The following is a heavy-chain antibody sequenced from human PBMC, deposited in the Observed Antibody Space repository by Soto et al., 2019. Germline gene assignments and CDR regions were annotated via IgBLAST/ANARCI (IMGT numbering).Heavy chain of an antibody. J-gene: IGHJ6*02. CDR3: AKTLSSPHCTSNRCYTGYYYYGMDV. Sequence: PGGSLRLSCSASGFSFSSYDMHWVRQAPGKGLEWVALISYDGGNKYSAHSVKGRFTISRDNSKNTLYLQMNSLRAEDTAVYHCAKTLSSPHCTSNRCYTGYYYYGMDVWGQGTTVTVSS. D-gene: IGHD2-2*01. CDR1: GFSFSSYD. CDR2: ISYDGGNK. V-gene: IGHV3-30*18.